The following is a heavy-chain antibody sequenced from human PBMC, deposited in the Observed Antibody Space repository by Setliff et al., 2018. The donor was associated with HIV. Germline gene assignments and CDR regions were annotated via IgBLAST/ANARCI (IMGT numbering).Heavy chain of an antibody. Sequence: GGSLRLSCAASGFTFSSYWMHWVRQAPGKGPVWVSRINTDGSSTSYADSVKGRFTISRDNAKNTLYLQMNSLRAEDTAVYYCARGVRGVVNGMDVWGQGTTVTVSS. CDR3: ARGVRGVVNGMDV. D-gene: IGHD3-10*01. V-gene: IGHV3-74*01. CDR2: INTDGSST. J-gene: IGHJ6*02. CDR1: GFTFSSYW.